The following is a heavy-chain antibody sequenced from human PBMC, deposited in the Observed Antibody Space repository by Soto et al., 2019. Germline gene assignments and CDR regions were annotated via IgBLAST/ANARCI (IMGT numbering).Heavy chain of an antibody. J-gene: IGHJ4*02. Sequence: ASENLSLTCTGSGGSLSRRGSLSGRSFYWGWMRQPPGKGLEWIASISYSDGSFYNSSLKSRLTISVDTSKNQFSLSLRSVTAADTAVYYCASHRTFWPFDYWGQGTVVTVSS. CDR2: ISYSDGS. CDR3: ASHRTFWPFDY. V-gene: IGHV4-39*01. CDR1: GGSLSRRGSLSGRSFY. D-gene: IGHD2-8*01.